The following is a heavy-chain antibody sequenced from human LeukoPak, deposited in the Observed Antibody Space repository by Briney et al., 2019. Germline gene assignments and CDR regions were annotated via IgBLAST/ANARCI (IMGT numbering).Heavy chain of an antibody. Sequence: ASVKVSCKASGGTFSSYAISWVRQAPGQGLEWMGWISAYNGNTNYPQKLQGRVTMTTDTSTSTAYMELRSLRSDDTAVYYCARDIWGFGESTDYWGQGTLVTVSS. CDR1: GGTFSSYA. J-gene: IGHJ4*02. CDR2: ISAYNGNT. V-gene: IGHV1-18*01. D-gene: IGHD3-10*01. CDR3: ARDIWGFGESTDY.